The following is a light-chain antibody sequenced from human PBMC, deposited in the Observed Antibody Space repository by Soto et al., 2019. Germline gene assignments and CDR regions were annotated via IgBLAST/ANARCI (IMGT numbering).Light chain of an antibody. V-gene: IGKV3-15*01. CDR3: QQYNNWPRT. J-gene: IGKJ1*01. CDR2: GAS. CDR1: QSVSSN. Sequence: EIVMPQSPGTLSVSQGERATLACRASQSVSSNLAWYQQKPGQAPRLLIYGASTRATGIPARFSGSRSGTEFTLTISSLQSEDFAVYYCQQYNNWPRTFGQGTKVDIK.